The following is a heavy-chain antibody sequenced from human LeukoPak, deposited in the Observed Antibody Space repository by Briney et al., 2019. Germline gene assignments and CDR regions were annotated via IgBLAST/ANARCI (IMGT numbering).Heavy chain of an antibody. J-gene: IGHJ6*02. CDR2: ISYDGSNK. CDR1: GFTFSSYG. CDR3: AKAYCSSTSCYTNYSYGMDV. V-gene: IGHV3-30*18. D-gene: IGHD2-2*02. Sequence: PGRSLRLSCAASGFTFSSYGMHWVRQAPGKGLEWVAVISYDGSNKYYADSVKGRFTISRDNSKNTLYLQMNSLRAEDTAVYYCAKAYCSSTSCYTNYSYGMDVWGQGTTVTVSS.